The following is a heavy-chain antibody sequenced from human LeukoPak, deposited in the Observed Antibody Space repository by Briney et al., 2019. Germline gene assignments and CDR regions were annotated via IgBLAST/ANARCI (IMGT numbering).Heavy chain of an antibody. CDR1: GYTFTTYD. V-gene: IGHV1-8*01. CDR3: ARTIAARRVGSWFDP. CDR2: MNPNSGNT. D-gene: IGHD6-6*01. Sequence: ASVKVSCKASGYTFTTYDINWVRQATGQGLEWVGWMNPNSGNTGYAQKFQGRVTMTRNTSISTAYMELSSLRSEDTAVYYCARTIAARRVGSWFDPWGQGTLVTVSS. J-gene: IGHJ5*02.